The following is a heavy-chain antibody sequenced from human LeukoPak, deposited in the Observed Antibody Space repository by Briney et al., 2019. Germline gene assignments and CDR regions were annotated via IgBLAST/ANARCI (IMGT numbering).Heavy chain of an antibody. CDR1: GFTFSGSS. CDR2: IRSKANSYAT. Sequence: GGSLRLSCAASGFTFSGSSMHWVRQASGKGLEWVGRIRSKANSYATAYAASVKGRFTISRDDSKNTAYLQMNSLKTEDTAVYYCTGHYDSSGRQGLYWGQGTLVTVSS. V-gene: IGHV3-73*01. CDR3: TGHYDSSGRQGLY. D-gene: IGHD3-22*01. J-gene: IGHJ4*02.